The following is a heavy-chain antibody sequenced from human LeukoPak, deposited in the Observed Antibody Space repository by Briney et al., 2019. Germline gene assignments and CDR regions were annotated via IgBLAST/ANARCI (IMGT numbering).Heavy chain of an antibody. J-gene: IGHJ4*02. CDR2: IYYSGST. D-gene: IGHD4-23*01. Sequence: PSQTLSLTCTVSGGSISRYYWSWIRQPPGKGLEGIGYIYYSGSTNYNPSLKSRVTISVDTSKNQFSLKLSSATAADTAVYYCAGGDYGGNSGTGYWGQGALVTVSS. CDR3: AGGDYGGNSGTGY. V-gene: IGHV4-59*01. CDR1: GGSISRYY.